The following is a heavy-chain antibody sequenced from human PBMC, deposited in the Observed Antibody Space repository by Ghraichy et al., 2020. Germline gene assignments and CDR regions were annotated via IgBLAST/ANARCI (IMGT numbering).Heavy chain of an antibody. J-gene: IGHJ3*02. D-gene: IGHD2-21*01. V-gene: IGHV1-69*06. CDR1: GGTFSSYA. CDR2: IIPIFGTA. CDR3: AREEICGGDCYPYAFDI. Sequence: SVKVSCKASGGTFSSYAISWVRQAPGQGLEWMGGIIPIFGTANYAQKFQGRVTITADKSTSTAYMELSSLRSEDTAVYYCAREEICGGDCYPYAFDIWGQGTMVTVSS.